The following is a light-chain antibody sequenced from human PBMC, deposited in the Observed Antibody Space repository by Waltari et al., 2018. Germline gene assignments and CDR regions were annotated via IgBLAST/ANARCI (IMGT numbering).Light chain of an antibody. CDR3: QQYNNWPPTWT. V-gene: IGKV3-15*01. CDR2: GAS. J-gene: IGKJ1*01. Sequence: EIVVTQSPATLSVSPGERATISCRASQSVSSNLAWYQQKPGHAPRLLIYGASPRATGIPARFSGSGSGTEFTLTISSLQFEDFAVYYCQQYNNWPPTWTFGQGTKVEIK. CDR1: QSVSSN.